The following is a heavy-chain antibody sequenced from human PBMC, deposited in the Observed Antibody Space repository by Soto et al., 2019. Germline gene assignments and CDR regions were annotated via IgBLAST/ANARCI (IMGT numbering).Heavy chain of an antibody. Sequence: SVKVSCKASGGTLSSFINYPINWVRQAPGQGLEWMGGIVPNVGTVNYAQRFQGRVTITADKSTGTAYMELSSLRSEDTALYYCARRDTSGFLRYFDNWGQGTLVTVSS. CDR1: GGTLSSFINYP. J-gene: IGHJ4*02. V-gene: IGHV1-69*06. CDR2: IVPNVGTV. D-gene: IGHD3-3*01. CDR3: ARRDTSGFLRYFDN.